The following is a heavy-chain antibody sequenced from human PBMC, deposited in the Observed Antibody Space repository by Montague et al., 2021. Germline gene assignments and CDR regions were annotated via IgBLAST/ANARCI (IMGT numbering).Heavy chain of an antibody. D-gene: IGHD6-6*01. CDR1: GGSIRSYY. CDR2: IYYSGGT. Sequence: SETLSLTCTISGGSIRSYYWNWIRQPPGKGLKWIGYIYYSGGTNYNPSLKSRVNISLDTSNYQFSLNLRSVTAADTAVYYCARALAARWWFDPWGQGTLVTVSS. J-gene: IGHJ5*02. V-gene: IGHV4-59*01. CDR3: ARALAARWWFDP.